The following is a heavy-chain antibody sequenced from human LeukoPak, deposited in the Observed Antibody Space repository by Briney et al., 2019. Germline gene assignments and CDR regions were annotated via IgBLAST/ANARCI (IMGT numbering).Heavy chain of an antibody. CDR2: ISWNSGII. CDR3: ARPYDNVTGYLDY. D-gene: IGHD3-9*01. V-gene: IGHV3-9*01. CDR1: GFTFDDYA. J-gene: IGHJ4*02. Sequence: GGFLRLSCTASGFTFDDYAMHWVRQAPGKGLEWVSGISWNSGIIGSADSVKGRFTISRDNAKNSLYLQMNSLRTEDTAFYYCARPYDNVTGYLDYWGQGTLVTVSS.